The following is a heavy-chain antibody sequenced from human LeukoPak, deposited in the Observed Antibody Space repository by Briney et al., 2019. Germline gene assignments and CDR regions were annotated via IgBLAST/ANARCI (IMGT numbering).Heavy chain of an antibody. V-gene: IGHV3-21*01. CDR2: ISSRSTYI. CDR3: ARDLWERWLQSHDAFAI. J-gene: IGHJ3*02. D-gene: IGHD5-24*01. Sequence: PGGSLRLSCAASGFTSSSYSMTWVRQTPGKGRGWVSSISSRSTYIYYADSVKGRFTISRDNAQNSLYLQMNRLRAEDTAVYYCARDLWERWLQSHDAFAIWGQGTIVTVSS. CDR1: GFTSSSYS.